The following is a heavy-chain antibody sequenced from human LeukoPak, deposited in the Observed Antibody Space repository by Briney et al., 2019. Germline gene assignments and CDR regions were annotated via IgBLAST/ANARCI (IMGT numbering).Heavy chain of an antibody. CDR3: ARSPEYQSWTNPPHLGY. D-gene: IGHD1/OR15-1a*01. V-gene: IGHV1-46*01. CDR2: INPSGGST. J-gene: IGHJ4*02. Sequence: GASVKVSCKASGYTFISYYMHWVRQAPGQGLEWMGVINPSGGSTSYAQKFQGRVTMTRDTSTSTVYMELRSLRYVDTAVYYCARSPEYQSWTNPPHLGYWGQGTLVTVSS. CDR1: GYTFISYY.